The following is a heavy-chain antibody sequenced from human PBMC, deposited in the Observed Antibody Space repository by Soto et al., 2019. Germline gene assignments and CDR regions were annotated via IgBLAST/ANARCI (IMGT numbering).Heavy chain of an antibody. V-gene: IGHV3-23*01. CDR2: ISGSGGST. CDR3: ETAAALTGGLHDFGGNSGEDY. Sequence: GGFLRLSCAASGITFSNYAMQWVRQAPGKGLEWVSAISGSGGSTYYADSVKGRFTISRDNSKNTLYLQMNSLRAEVTAVYYCETAAALTGGLHDFGGNSGEDYWGQGTLVTVA. J-gene: IGHJ4*02. CDR1: GITFSNYA. D-gene: IGHD4-17*01.